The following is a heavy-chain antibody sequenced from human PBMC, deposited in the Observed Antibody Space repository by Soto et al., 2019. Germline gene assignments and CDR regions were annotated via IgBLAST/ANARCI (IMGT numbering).Heavy chain of an antibody. CDR2: IKQDGSDK. CDR1: EFTFRSYW. V-gene: IGHV3-7*01. J-gene: IGHJ4*02. CDR3: ARTSGSPRRYYFDY. D-gene: IGHD1-26*01. Sequence: PVGSRRHSCAASEFTFRSYWMSWVRQAPGKGLEWVANIKQDGSDKYYVDSVKGRFTISRDNAKNSLYLQMNSLRAEDTAVYYCARTSGSPRRYYFDYWGQGTLVTVSS.